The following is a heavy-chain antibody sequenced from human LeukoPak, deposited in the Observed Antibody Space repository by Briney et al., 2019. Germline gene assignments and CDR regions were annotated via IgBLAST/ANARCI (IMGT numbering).Heavy chain of an antibody. D-gene: IGHD3-16*01. CDR3: VRDNYGVDY. Sequence: GWSLRLSCAASGFTFSTYWMHSVRQAPGKGLVWVSHINSDGSSTTYADSVKGRFTTSRDNAKNTLYLQMNSLRAEDTAVYYCVRDNYGVDYWGQGTLVTVSS. CDR2: INSDGSST. V-gene: IGHV3-74*03. J-gene: IGHJ4*02. CDR1: GFTFSTYW.